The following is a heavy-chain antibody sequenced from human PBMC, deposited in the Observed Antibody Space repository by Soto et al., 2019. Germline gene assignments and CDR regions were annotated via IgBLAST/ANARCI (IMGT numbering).Heavy chain of an antibody. V-gene: IGHV3-23*01. Sequence: EVHLLESGGGVVRPGGSLRLSCAASGFTFRNFVMSWVRQAPGKGLQWVSAIRATGGQTFYADSVKGWFTISRDNSKNMLYLQINSLRDEDTALYFCAQDRGWGVVSPSHDSWGQGTLVTVSS. CDR3: AQDRGWGVVSPSHDS. J-gene: IGHJ5*01. D-gene: IGHD2-21*01. CDR2: IRATGGQT. CDR1: GFTFRNFV.